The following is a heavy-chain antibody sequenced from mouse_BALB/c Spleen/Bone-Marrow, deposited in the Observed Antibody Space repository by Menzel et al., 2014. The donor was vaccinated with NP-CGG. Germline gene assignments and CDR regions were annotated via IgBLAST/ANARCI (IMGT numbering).Heavy chain of an antibody. CDR1: GYTFSSYW. D-gene: IGHD1-1*01. V-gene: IGHV1-9*01. CDR2: ILPGSGST. Sequence: QVQLQQPGAELMKPGASVKISCKATGYTFSSYWIEWVKQRPGHGLEWIGEILPGSGSTNYNEKFKGKATFAADTSSNTAYMQLSSLTSEDSAVYYCARWGSFAYWGQGTLVTVSA. J-gene: IGHJ3*01. CDR3: ARWGSFAY.